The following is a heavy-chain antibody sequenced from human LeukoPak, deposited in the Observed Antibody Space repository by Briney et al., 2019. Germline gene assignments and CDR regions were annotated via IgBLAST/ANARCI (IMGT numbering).Heavy chain of an antibody. CDR1: GFTFSSYS. D-gene: IGHD3-3*01. J-gene: IGHJ5*02. CDR2: ISSSGFTT. Sequence: PGGSLRLSWAASGFTFSSYSMSWVRQARGKGLEWVSSISSSGFTTYYADSVKGRFTISRDNSKNTLYLQMNSLRAEDTAMYYCARELWSGDVCRFHPWGQGTLVTV. CDR3: ARELWSGDVCRFHP. V-gene: IGHV3-23*01.